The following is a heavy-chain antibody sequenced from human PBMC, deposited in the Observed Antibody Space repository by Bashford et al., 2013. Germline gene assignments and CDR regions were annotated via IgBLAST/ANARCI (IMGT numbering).Heavy chain of an antibody. CDR2: ISDSGLSA. V-gene: IGHV3-23*01. Sequence: GSLRLSCAASGFTFDDFAMHWVRQAPGKGLEWVSGISDSGLSASYADSVKGRLTISRDNSKNTLFLQMNDLRDDDTAIYYCTRAEVDTNGYYAYSFDYWAREPWSPSPQ. J-gene: IGHJ4*02. CDR3: TRAEVDTNGYYAYSFDY. CDR1: GFTFDDFA. D-gene: IGHD3-22*01.